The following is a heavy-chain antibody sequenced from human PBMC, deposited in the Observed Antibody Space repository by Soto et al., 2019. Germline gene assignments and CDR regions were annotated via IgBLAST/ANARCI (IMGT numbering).Heavy chain of an antibody. V-gene: IGHV3-23*01. CDR3: AKDKRPRRPSAYYYYYMDV. CDR1: GFTFSSYA. J-gene: IGHJ6*03. Sequence: EVQLLESGGGLVQPGGSLRLSCAASGFTFSSYAMSWVRQAPGKGLEWVSAISGSGGSTYYADSVKGRFTISRDNSKNTLYLQMNSLRAEDTAVYYCAKDKRPRRPSAYYYYYMDVWGKGTTVTVSS. D-gene: IGHD6-6*01. CDR2: ISGSGGST.